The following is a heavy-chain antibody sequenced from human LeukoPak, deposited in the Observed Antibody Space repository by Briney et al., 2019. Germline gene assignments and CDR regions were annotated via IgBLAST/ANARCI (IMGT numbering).Heavy chain of an antibody. CDR3: ARGAYSSSWLNFDY. CDR1: GFIFSSYG. V-gene: IGHV3-30*19. J-gene: IGHJ4*02. CDR2: ISYDGSDK. D-gene: IGHD6-13*01. Sequence: GGSLRLSCAASGFIFSSYGMHWVRQAPGKGLEWVALISYDGSDKYYADSVKGRFSISRDNSKNTLYLQMNSLRAEDTAVYYCARGAYSSSWLNFDYWGQGTLVTVSS.